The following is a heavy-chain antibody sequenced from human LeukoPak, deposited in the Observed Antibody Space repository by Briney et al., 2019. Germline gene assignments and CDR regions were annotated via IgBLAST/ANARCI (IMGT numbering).Heavy chain of an antibody. CDR3: TTKQLVRGSDY. CDR2: IKSKTDAGTT. CDR1: GFTFSNAG. Sequence: GGSLRLSCAASGFTFSNAGMSWVRQAPGKGLEWVCRIKSKTDAGTTDYAAPVKGRFTISRADSQNTLYLQMNSLKTEHTAVYYCTTKQLVRGSDYWGQGTLVTVSS. V-gene: IGHV3-15*01. D-gene: IGHD6-13*01. J-gene: IGHJ4*02.